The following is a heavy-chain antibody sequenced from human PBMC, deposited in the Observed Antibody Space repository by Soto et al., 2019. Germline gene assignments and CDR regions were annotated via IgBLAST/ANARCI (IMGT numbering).Heavy chain of an antibody. Sequence: QTLSITCAISGDSVSSNSAAWNWIRQSPSRGLEWLGSTYYRSKWYNDYAVSVKSRLTINPDTSKNQFSLQLNSVTPEDTAVYYCARASSGWYLHYYYGMDVWGQGTTVTVSS. CDR2: TYYRSKWYN. CDR3: ARASSGWYLHYYYGMDV. V-gene: IGHV6-1*01. CDR1: GDSVSSNSAA. J-gene: IGHJ6*02. D-gene: IGHD6-19*01.